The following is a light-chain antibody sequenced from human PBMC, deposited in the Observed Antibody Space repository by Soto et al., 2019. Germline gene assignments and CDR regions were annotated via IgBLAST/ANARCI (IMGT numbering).Light chain of an antibody. J-gene: IGKJ1*01. CDR1: QSVSNSY. V-gene: IGKV3-20*01. CDR3: QHYDSSPPLT. CDR2: GAS. Sequence: EIVLTQSPGTLSLSPGERATLSCRASQSVSNSYLAWYHQKPGQAPRLLIYGASTRATGIPDRFSSSRSGTDFTLTISRLETEEYAVYYCQHYDSSPPLTFGQGNKVEIK.